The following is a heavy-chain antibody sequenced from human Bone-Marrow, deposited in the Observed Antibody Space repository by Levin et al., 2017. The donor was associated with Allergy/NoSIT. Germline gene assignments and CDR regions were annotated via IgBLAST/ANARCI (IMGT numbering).Heavy chain of an antibody. CDR3: ARDRPVDIVATGYYYYMDV. V-gene: IGHV3-21*01. D-gene: IGHD5-12*01. J-gene: IGHJ6*03. Sequence: LSLTCAASGFTFRSYSMNWVRQAPGKGLEWVSSISSSSSYIYYADSVKGRFTISRDNAKNSLYLQMNSLRAEDTAVYYCARDRPVDIVATGYYYYMDVWGKGTTVTVSS. CDR1: GFTFRSYS. CDR2: ISSSSSYI.